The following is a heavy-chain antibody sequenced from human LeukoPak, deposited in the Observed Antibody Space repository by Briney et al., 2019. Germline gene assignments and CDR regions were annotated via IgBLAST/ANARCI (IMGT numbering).Heavy chain of an antibody. D-gene: IGHD2-2*03. Sequence: GGSLRLSCVASGFTFSNYAMSWVRQAPGKGLEWIAALNGGRTFFQDSVRGRFTISRDNSKNTLYLQLNSLRGDDTAVYYCVIEVTGYGYFDYWGRGTLVTVSS. CDR3: VIEVTGYGYFDY. J-gene: IGHJ4*02. CDR1: GFTFSNYA. CDR2: LNGGRT. V-gene: IGHV3-23*01.